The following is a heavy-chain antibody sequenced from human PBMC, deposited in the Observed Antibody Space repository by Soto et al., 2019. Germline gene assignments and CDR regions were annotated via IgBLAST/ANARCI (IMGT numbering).Heavy chain of an antibody. CDR2: INHSGTI. CDR3: ARADRTLVTSYSLDV. CDR1: DGSFSVYY. J-gene: IGHJ6*01. V-gene: IGHV4-34*01. D-gene: IGHD2-21*02. Sequence: PAETLSVTCAFYDGSFSVYYWTWIRQPPGKGLEWIGEINHSGTINFNPSLKSRLTISLDTSKKHFSLKLSSVTDADTAAYYCARADRTLVTSYSLDVWGQGTPVTVSS.